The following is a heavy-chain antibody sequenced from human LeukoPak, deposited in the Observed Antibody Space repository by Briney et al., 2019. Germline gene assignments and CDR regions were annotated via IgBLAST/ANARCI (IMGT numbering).Heavy chain of an antibody. D-gene: IGHD1-1*01. V-gene: IGHV3-21*01. J-gene: IGHJ4*02. CDR1: GFTFSSYS. CDR3: AILYNWNDVAIDY. CDR2: ISSSSSYI. Sequence: PGGSLRLPCAASGFTFSSYSMNWVRQAPGKGLEWVSSISSSSSYIYYADSVKGRFTISRDNAKNSLYLQMNSLRAEDTAVYYCAILYNWNDVAIDYWGQGTLVTVSS.